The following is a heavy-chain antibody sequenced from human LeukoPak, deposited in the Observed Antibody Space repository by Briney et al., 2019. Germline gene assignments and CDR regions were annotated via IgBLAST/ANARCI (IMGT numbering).Heavy chain of an antibody. D-gene: IGHD6-13*01. V-gene: IGHV4-34*01. J-gene: IGHJ2*01. CDR1: GGSFSGYY. CDR2: INHSGST. Sequence: PSETLSLTCAVHGGSFSGYYWSWIRQPPGKGLEWIGEINHSGSTNYNPSLKSRVTISVDTSKNQFSLKLSSVTAADTAVYYCARGGIAGHWYFDLWGRGTLVTVSS. CDR3: ARGGIAGHWYFDL.